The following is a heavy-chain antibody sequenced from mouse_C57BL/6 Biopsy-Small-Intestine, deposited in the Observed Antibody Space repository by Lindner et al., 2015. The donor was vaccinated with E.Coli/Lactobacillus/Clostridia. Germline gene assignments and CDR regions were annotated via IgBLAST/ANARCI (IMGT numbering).Heavy chain of an antibody. CDR1: GYTFNSYI. V-gene: IGHV1-14*01. J-gene: IGHJ4*01. CDR3: ARRGYFYAMDY. CDR2: INPYNDGT. D-gene: IGHD3-2*02. Sequence: VQLQESGPELVKPGASVKMSCKASGYTFNSYIMYWMKQKPGQGLEWIGYINPYNDGTAYNERFKGKATLTSDKSSGTAYMEFSSLTSEDSAVYYCARRGYFYAMDYWGQGTSVTVSS.